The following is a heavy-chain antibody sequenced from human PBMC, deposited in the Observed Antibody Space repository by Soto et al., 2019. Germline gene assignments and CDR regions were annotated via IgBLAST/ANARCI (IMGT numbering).Heavy chain of an antibody. CDR1: GGSIRSYY. D-gene: IGHD6-25*01. Sequence: SETLSLTCTVSGGSIRSYYWSWIRQPPGTGLEWIGDIYYSGTTNYNPSLTSRITMSVDTSKNQFSLKLRSEDTAGDYCAKDQSRGYPGLKYFRPGAGAP. CDR3: AKDQSRGYPGLKYFRP. V-gene: IGHV4-59*01. CDR2: IYYSGTT. J-gene: IGHJ1*01.